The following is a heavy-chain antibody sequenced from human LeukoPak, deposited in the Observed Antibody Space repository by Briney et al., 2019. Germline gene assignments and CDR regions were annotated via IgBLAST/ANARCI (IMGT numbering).Heavy chain of an antibody. CDR2: INPSGGST. J-gene: IGHJ6*02. V-gene: IGHV1-46*01. Sequence: ASVKVSCKASGHTFTSYYMHWVRQAPGQGLEWMGIINPSGGSTSYAQKFQGRVTMTRDTSTSTVYMELSSLRSEDTAVYYCARSGDLPRPFGLWRYYGMDVWGQGTTVTVSS. CDR1: GHTFTSYY. CDR3: ARSGDLPRPFGLWRYYGMDV. D-gene: IGHD3-10*01.